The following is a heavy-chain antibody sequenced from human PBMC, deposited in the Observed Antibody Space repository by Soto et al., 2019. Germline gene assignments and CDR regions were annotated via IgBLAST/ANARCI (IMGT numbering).Heavy chain of an antibody. CDR1: GFTFSTYN. V-gene: IGHV3-48*02. Sequence: ESGGGLVQPGGSLRLSCAGSGFTFSTYNMDWVRQAPGKGREWISYITNTGETIYYADSVRGRFTISRDNAKNALFLQMNSLRDEDTAVYYCARDGDRGYDMDVWGQGTTVTVSS. CDR3: ARDGDRGYDMDV. CDR2: ITNTGETI. J-gene: IGHJ6*02.